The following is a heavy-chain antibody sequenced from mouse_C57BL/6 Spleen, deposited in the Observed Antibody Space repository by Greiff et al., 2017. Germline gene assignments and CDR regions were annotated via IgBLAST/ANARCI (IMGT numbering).Heavy chain of an antibody. D-gene: IGHD4-1*01. J-gene: IGHJ4*01. V-gene: IGHV10-1*01. CDR2: IRSKSNNYAT. CDR1: GFSFNTYA. CDR3: VRGELGMGD. Sequence: EVQLVESGGGLVQPKGSLTLSCAASGFSFNTYAMNWVRQAPGKGLEWVARIRSKSNNYATYYADSVKDRFTISRDDSESMLYLQRNNLKTEDTAMYYCVRGELGMGDWGQGTSVTVSS.